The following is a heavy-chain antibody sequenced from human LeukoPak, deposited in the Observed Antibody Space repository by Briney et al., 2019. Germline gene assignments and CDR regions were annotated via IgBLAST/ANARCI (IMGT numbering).Heavy chain of an antibody. V-gene: IGHV3-21*01. J-gene: IGHJ4*02. CDR3: ASLTVGATRFDY. D-gene: IGHD1-26*01. CDR2: ISSSSSYI. Sequence: PGGSLRLSCAASGFTFSSYSMNWVRQAPGKGLEWVSSISSSSSYIYYADSVKGRFTISRDNAKNSLYLQMNSLRAEDTAVYYCASLTVGATRFDYWGQGTLVTVSS. CDR1: GFTFSSYS.